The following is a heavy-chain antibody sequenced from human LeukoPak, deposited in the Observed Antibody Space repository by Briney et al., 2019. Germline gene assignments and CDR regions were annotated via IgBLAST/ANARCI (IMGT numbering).Heavy chain of an antibody. J-gene: IGHJ4*02. V-gene: IGHV4-38-2*02. Sequence: SETLSLTCTVSGYPISSGYYWGWIRQRPGKGLEWIGSIYHSGSTYYNPSLKSRVTISVDTSKNQFSLKLSSVTAADTAVYYCARESGTPLPFDYWGQGTLVTVSS. CDR1: GYPISSGYY. CDR3: ARESGTPLPFDY. CDR2: IYHSGST. D-gene: IGHD1-1*01.